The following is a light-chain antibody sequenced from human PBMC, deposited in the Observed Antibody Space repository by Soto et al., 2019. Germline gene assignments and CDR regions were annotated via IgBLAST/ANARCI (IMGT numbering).Light chain of an antibody. J-gene: IGKJ4*01. CDR3: QQYDNLPIT. Sequence: DIQMTQSPSSLSASVGDRVTITCQASQGISNYLNWYQQKPGKAPKLLIYDASNLETGVPSRFSGSGSGTDFTFTISSLQPEEIATYYCQQYDNLPITFGGGTKVEIK. CDR2: DAS. V-gene: IGKV1-33*01. CDR1: QGISNY.